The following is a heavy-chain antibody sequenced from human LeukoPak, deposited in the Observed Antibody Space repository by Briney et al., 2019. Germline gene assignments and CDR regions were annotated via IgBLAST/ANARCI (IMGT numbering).Heavy chain of an antibody. CDR3: ARGGFRGYSYGPRGYYYGMDV. V-gene: IGHV4-39*07. J-gene: IGHJ6*02. CDR1: GGSLSTGNYY. D-gene: IGHD5-18*01. CDR2: INHSGST. Sequence: SETLSLTCTVSGGSLSTGNYYWSWIRQPPGKGLEWIGEINHSGSTNYNPSLKSRVTISVDTSKNQFSLKLSSVTAADTAVYYCARGGFRGYSYGPRGYYYGMDVWGQGTTVTVSS.